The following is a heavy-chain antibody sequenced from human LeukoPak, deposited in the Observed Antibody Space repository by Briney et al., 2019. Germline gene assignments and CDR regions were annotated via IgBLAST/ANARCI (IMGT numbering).Heavy chain of an antibody. J-gene: IGHJ3*02. CDR1: GGTFSSYA. Sequence: SVKVSCKASGGTFSSYAISWVRQAPGQGLEWMGGIIPIFGTANYAQKFQGRVTITADESTSTAYMELSSLRSDDTAVYYCARDYYDSSAQVDDAFDIWGQGTMVTVSS. V-gene: IGHV1-69*13. CDR3: ARDYYDSSAQVDDAFDI. CDR2: IIPIFGTA. D-gene: IGHD3-22*01.